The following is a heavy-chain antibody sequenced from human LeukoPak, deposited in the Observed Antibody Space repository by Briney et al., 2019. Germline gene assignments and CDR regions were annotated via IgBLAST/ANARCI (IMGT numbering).Heavy chain of an antibody. Sequence: GGSLRLSCAASGFTFSSYEMNWVRQAPGKGLEWVSLIGASGESTYYADSVKGRFTISRDNSKNTLSLQMNSLRVEDTAMYFCAKDIQLSTWGLGTMVTVSS. CDR1: GFTFSSYE. V-gene: IGHV3-23*01. D-gene: IGHD5-24*01. J-gene: IGHJ3*01. CDR2: IGASGEST. CDR3: AKDIQLST.